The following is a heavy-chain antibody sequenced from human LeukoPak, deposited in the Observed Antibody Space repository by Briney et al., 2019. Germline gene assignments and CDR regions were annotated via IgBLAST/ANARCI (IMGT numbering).Heavy chain of an antibody. D-gene: IGHD6-19*01. CDR2: IYYSGST. CDR3: ARGTVAVAGQAHNWFDP. V-gene: IGHV4-61*05. Sequence: SETLSLTCTVSGGSITSSSYYWGWIRQPPGKGLEWIGYIYYSGSTNYNPSLKSRVTISVDTSKNQFSLKLSSVTAADTAVYYCARGTVAVAGQAHNWFDPWGQGTLVTVSS. J-gene: IGHJ5*02. CDR1: GGSITSSSYY.